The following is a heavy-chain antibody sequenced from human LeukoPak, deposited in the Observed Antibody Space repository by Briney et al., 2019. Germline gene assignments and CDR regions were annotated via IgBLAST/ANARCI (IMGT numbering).Heavy chain of an antibody. Sequence: PGGSLRLSCAASGFTFDDYAMHWVRQAPGKGLEWVSLISGDGGSTYYADSVKGQFTISRDNSKNSLYLQMNSLRTEDTALYYCAKALTGYSSGWYSNYYYYYGMDVWGQGTTVTVSS. CDR3: AKALTGYSSGWYSNYYYYYGMDV. D-gene: IGHD6-19*01. V-gene: IGHV3-43*02. J-gene: IGHJ6*02. CDR2: ISGDGGST. CDR1: GFTFDDYA.